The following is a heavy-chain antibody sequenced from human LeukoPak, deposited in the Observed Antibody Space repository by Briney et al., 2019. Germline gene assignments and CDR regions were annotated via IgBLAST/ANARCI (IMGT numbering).Heavy chain of an antibody. CDR2: IKQDGSEK. Sequence: GGSLRLSCAASGFTFSSYWMSWVRQAPGKGLEWVANIKQDGSEKYYVDSVKGRLTISRDNAKNSLYLQMNSLRAEDTAVYYCARDRVTLDKQYYYGSGSYAAYYYYGMDVWGQGTTVTVSS. J-gene: IGHJ6*02. CDR3: ARDRVTLDKQYYYGSGSYAAYYYYGMDV. V-gene: IGHV3-7*01. CDR1: GFTFSSYW. D-gene: IGHD3-10*01.